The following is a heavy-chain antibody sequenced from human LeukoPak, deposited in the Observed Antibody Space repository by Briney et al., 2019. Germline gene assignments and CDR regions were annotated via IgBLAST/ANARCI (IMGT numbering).Heavy chain of an antibody. J-gene: IGHJ6*02. D-gene: IGHD3-22*01. CDR1: GFTFSSYW. V-gene: IGHV3-74*01. CDR2: INSDGSST. Sequence: GGSLRLSCAASGFTFSSYWMHWVRQAPGKGLVWVSRINSDGSSTSYADSVKGRFTISRDNAKNTLYLQMNSLRAEDTAVYYCARVHDSSGYQYYYYYYGMDVWGQGTTVTVSS. CDR3: ARVHDSSGYQYYYYYYGMDV.